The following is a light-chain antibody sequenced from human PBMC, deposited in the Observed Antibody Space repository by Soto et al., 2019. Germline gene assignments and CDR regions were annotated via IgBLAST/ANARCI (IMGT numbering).Light chain of an antibody. CDR2: GAS. J-gene: IGKJ3*01. Sequence: EIVLTQSPGTLSLSPGERVTLSFRASQTVSSTYLAWYQQKPGQAPRLLIYGASSRAAGIPARFSGSGSGTDFTLTISRLEPQDFAVYYCQQYGSSPYTFGPGTKVDIK. CDR1: QTVSSTY. CDR3: QQYGSSPYT. V-gene: IGKV3-20*01.